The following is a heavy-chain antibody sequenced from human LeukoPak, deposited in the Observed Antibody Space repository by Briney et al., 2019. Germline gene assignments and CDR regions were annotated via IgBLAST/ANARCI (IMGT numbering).Heavy chain of an antibody. CDR3: AKDSETERRTFTLDY. Sequence: PGGSLRLSCAASGFTFDDYAMHWVRQAPGKGLEWVSLISGDGGSTYYADSVKGRFTISRDNSKNSLYLQVNSLRTEDTALYYCAKDSETERRTFTLDYWGQGTLVTVSS. CDR2: ISGDGGST. J-gene: IGHJ4*02. CDR1: GFTFDDYA. D-gene: IGHD1-1*01. V-gene: IGHV3-43*02.